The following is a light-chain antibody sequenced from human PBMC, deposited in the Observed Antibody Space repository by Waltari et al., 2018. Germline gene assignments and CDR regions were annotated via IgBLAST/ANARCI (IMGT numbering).Light chain of an antibody. CDR3: CSYVGLGIYV. CDR1: TSDGGHYNL. V-gene: IGLV2-23*02. J-gene: IGLJ1*01. CDR2: EVT. Sequence: QSGLTQPASVSGSPGQSITISCTGTTSDGGHYNLLSWYQQYAGKAPNLMVYEVTKRASGVSDRFSGSKSGNTASLTISGLQSEDEADYYCCSYVGLGIYVFGTGTKVTVL.